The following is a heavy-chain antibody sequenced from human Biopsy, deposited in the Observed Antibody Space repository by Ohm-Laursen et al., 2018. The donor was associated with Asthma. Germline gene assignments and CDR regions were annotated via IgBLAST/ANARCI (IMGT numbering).Heavy chain of an antibody. CDR3: ARGTIVAGIDY. D-gene: IGHD5-12*01. V-gene: IGHV4-61*01. Sequence: SETLSLTCSVPGGSVSSDKYYWSWIRQPPGKGLEWIAYIFYSGATNYNPALKSRVAQSIDTSKSQFSLRLNSLSAADTAVYYCARGTIVAGIDYWGWGTLVTVSS. CDR2: IFYSGAT. CDR1: GGSVSSDKYY. J-gene: IGHJ4*02.